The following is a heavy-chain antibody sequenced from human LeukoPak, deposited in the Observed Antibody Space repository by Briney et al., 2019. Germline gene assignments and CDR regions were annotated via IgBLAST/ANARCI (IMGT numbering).Heavy chain of an antibody. Sequence: GGSLRLSCAASGFTFSSYAMSWVRQAPGKGLEWVSAISGSGGSTYYADSVKGRFTISRDNSKNTLYLQMNSLRAEDTAVYYCSKLRYFDWSPQYYFDYWGQGTLVTVSS. V-gene: IGHV3-23*01. CDR1: GFTFSSYA. CDR3: SKLRYFDWSPQYYFDY. J-gene: IGHJ4*02. D-gene: IGHD3-9*01. CDR2: ISGSGGST.